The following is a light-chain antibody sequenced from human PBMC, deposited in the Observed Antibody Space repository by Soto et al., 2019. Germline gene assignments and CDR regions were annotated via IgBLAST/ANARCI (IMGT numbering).Light chain of an antibody. CDR2: AVS. Sequence: EIVLTQSPGTLTLSPRESAALSCRASQTISNNYLVWYRQKPGQAPRLLIYAVSSRAAVIPDRFSGSGSGTDFALTIARLEPEDSAVYYCQQQSNSPWTFGQGTRVEI. CDR3: QQQSNSPWT. CDR1: QTISNNY. J-gene: IGKJ1*01. V-gene: IGKV3D-20*02.